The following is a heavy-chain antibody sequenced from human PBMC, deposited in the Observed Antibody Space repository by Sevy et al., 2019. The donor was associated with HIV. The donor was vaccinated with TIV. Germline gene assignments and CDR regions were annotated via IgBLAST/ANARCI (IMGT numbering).Heavy chain of an antibody. CDR3: ARHDVIGTAMVSYFDY. D-gene: IGHD5-18*01. Sequence: SDTLSLTCTVSAGSISSSSYYWGWIRQPPGKGLEWIGSIYYSGSTYYNPSLKSRVTISVDTSKNQFSLKLSSVTAADTAVYYCARHDVIGTAMVSYFDYWGQGTLVTVSS. CDR1: AGSISSSSYY. V-gene: IGHV4-39*01. J-gene: IGHJ4*02. CDR2: IYYSGST.